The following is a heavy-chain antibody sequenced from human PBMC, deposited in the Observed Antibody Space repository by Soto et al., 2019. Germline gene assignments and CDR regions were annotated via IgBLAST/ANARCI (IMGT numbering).Heavy chain of an antibody. D-gene: IGHD3-10*01. CDR2: IYNSGST. Sequence: SETLSLTCTVSGASLSGRYWNWVRQPPGRGLEWIGNIYNSGSTKYNSSLKSRVIISLDTSKNQVSLSLNSVTATDTAVYYCTRGFGAGMDVWDQGTTVTVSS. J-gene: IGHJ6*02. V-gene: IGHV4-59*11. CDR3: TRGFGAGMDV. CDR1: GASLSGRY.